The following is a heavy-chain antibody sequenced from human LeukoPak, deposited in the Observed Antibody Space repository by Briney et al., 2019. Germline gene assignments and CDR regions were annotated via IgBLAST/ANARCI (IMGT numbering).Heavy chain of an antibody. CDR2: ISSSGSTI. Sequence: GGSLRLSCAASGFTFSSYEMNWVRQAPGKGLEWVSYISSSGSTIYYADSVKGRFTISRDNAKNSLYLQMNSLRAEDTAVYYCARDQPRIAARLRYFDYWGQGTLVTVSS. CDR3: ARDQPRIAARLRYFDY. D-gene: IGHD6-6*01. CDR1: GFTFSSYE. J-gene: IGHJ4*02. V-gene: IGHV3-48*03.